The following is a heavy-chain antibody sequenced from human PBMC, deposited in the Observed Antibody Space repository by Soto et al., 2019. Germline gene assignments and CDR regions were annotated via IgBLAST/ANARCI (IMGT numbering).Heavy chain of an antibody. Sequence: ASVKVSCKASGYTFTSYGISWVRQAPGQGLEWMGWISAYNGNTNYAQKLQGRVTMTTDTSTSTAYMELRSLRSDDTAVYYCARGKSEYSSSWYGLTYWGQGTLVTVSS. J-gene: IGHJ4*02. CDR2: ISAYNGNT. CDR1: GYTFTSYG. CDR3: ARGKSEYSSSWYGLTY. V-gene: IGHV1-18*01. D-gene: IGHD6-13*01.